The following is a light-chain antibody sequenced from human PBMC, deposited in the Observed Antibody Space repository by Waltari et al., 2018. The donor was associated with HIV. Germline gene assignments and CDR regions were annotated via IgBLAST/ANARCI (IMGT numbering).Light chain of an antibody. CDR1: RSNIGRNT. CDR3: AAWDDSLTGSHVI. CDR2: SNG. V-gene: IGLV1-44*01. J-gene: IGLJ2*01. Sequence: QSVLSQPPSASGTPGQRVTISCSGSRSNIGRNTVHWYQQLPGTAPKLLIYSNGQRPSGVPDRFSGSKSGTSASLAISGLQSEDEAEYYCAAWDDSLTGSHVIFGGGTKLTVL.